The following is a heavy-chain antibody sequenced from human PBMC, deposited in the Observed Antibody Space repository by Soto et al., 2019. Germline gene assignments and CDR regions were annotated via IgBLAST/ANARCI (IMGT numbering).Heavy chain of an antibody. CDR3: ARDHGSYPNT. D-gene: IGHD3-16*02. Sequence: PSETLSLTCNVSGGAITSDSWSWIRQPPGKGLEWIGYVYYSGAADYNPSLKPRVTISIATSKTQFSLRLASATAADTGVYYCARDHGSYPNTWGQGILVTVSS. CDR2: VYYSGAA. J-gene: IGHJ1*01. V-gene: IGHV4-59*01. CDR1: GGAITSDS.